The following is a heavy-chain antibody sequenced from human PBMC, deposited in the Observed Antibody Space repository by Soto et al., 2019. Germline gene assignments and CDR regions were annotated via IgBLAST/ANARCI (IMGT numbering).Heavy chain of an antibody. J-gene: IGHJ4*02. D-gene: IGHD3-22*01. V-gene: IGHV4-30-2*01. CDR3: ARDAHYYDSSGYYTNDYFDY. CDR2: IYHSGST. CDR1: GGSISSGGYS. Sequence: SPSLTCAVSGGSISSGGYSWSWIRQPPGKGLEWIGYIYHSGSTYYNPSLKSRVTISVDRSKNQFSLKLSSVTAADTAVYYCARDAHYYDSSGYYTNDYFDYWGQGTLVTVSS.